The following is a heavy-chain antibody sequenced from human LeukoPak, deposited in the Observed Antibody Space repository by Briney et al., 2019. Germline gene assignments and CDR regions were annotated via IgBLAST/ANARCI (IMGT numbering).Heavy chain of an antibody. CDR1: EFTFSNAL. Sequence: GGALRLSCAASEFTFSNALMSWGRQAPREGPEWVGHIKSKTDGGTTEYAAPVKGRFTIPRDHSKNTLYLQMHRLKTEGTVVYYCPRRYDYSDYLNLCHPWPQKTVVRVP. V-gene: IGHV3-15*01. CDR3: PRRYDYSDYLNLCHP. D-gene: IGHD4-11*01. J-gene: IGHJ5*02. CDR2: IKSKTDGGTT.